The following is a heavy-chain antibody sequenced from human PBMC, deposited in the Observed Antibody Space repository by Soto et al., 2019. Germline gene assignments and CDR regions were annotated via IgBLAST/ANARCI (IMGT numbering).Heavy chain of an antibody. CDR2: IYYSGST. J-gene: IGHJ5*02. CDR3: ERLDGSGSYYNWLDH. D-gene: IGHD3-10*01. CDR1: GGSISSYY. Sequence: SETLSLTCTVSGGSISSYYWSWIRQPPGKGLEWIGYIYYSGSTNYNPSLKSRVTISVGTSKNQFSLKLSSVTAADTAVYYCERLDGSGSYYNWLDHWGQVTLVTVYS. V-gene: IGHV4-59*01.